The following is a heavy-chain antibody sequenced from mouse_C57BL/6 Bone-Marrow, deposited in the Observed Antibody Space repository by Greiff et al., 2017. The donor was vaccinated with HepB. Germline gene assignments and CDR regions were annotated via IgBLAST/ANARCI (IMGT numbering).Heavy chain of an antibody. Sequence: EVKLQESGEGLVKPGGSLKLSCAASGFTFSSYAMSWVRQTPEKRLEWVAYISSGGGYIYYADTVKGRFTISRDNARNTLYLQMSSLKSEDTAMYYCTRDHEGYFDYWGQGTTLTVSS. V-gene: IGHV5-9-1*02. CDR3: TRDHEGYFDY. CDR2: ISSGGGYI. CDR1: GFTFSSYA. J-gene: IGHJ2*01.